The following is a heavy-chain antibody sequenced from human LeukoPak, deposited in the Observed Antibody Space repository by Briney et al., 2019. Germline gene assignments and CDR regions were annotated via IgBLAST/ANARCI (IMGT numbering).Heavy chain of an antibody. CDR1: GGSISIYY. CDR3: ARDVVWAQGAFDI. D-gene: IGHD1-26*01. V-gene: IGHV4-4*07. CDR2: IYTSGST. Sequence: SETLSLTCTFSGGSISIYYWSWIRQPAGKGLEWVGRIYTSGSTNYNPSLKSRVTMSVDTSKNQFSLKLSSVTAADTAVYYCARDVVWAQGAFDIWGQGTMVSVSS. J-gene: IGHJ3*02.